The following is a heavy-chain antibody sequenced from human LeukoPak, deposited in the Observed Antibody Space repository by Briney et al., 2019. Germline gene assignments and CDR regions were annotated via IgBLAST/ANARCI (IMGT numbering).Heavy chain of an antibody. CDR3: ARLVWWPAAMDGWYFDL. D-gene: IGHD2-2*01. CDR1: GGSISSYY. V-gene: IGHV4-59*01. Sequence: SETLSLTCTVSGGSISSYYWSWIRQPPGKGLEWIGYIYYSGCTNYNPSLKSRVTISVDTSKNQFSLKLSSVTAADTAVYYCARLVWWPAAMDGWYFDLWGRGTLVTVSS. CDR2: IYYSGCT. J-gene: IGHJ2*01.